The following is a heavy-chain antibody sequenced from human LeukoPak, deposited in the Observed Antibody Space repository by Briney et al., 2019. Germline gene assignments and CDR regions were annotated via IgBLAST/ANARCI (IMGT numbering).Heavy chain of an antibody. V-gene: IGHV4-39*07. Sequence: PSETLSLTCTVSGGSISSSSYYWGWIRQPPGKGLEWIGSIYYSGSTYYNPSLKSRVTISVDTSKNQFSLKLSSVTAADTAVYYCARDKREVAAYYAFDIWGQGTMVTVSS. J-gene: IGHJ3*02. D-gene: IGHD6-19*01. CDR1: GGSISSSSYY. CDR3: ARDKREVAAYYAFDI. CDR2: IYYSGST.